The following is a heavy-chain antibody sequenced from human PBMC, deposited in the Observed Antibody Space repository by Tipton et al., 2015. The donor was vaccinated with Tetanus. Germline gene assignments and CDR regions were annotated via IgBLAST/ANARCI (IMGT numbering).Heavy chain of an antibody. D-gene: IGHD5-18*01. V-gene: IGHV4-59*08. CDR1: GGSISGYY. J-gene: IGHJ4*02. CDR3: ARQKRGYSYGAFDY. Sequence: GLVKPSETLSLTCTVSGGSISGYYWSWIRQPPGKGLEWIGYIHYSGDTNYNYNPSLQSRLTISVDTSKNQFSLKLSSVTAADTAVYYCARQKRGYSYGAFDYWGQGTLVTVSS. CDR2: IHYSGDT.